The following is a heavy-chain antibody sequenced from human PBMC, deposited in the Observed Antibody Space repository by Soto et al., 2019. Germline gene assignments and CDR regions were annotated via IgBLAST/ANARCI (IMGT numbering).Heavy chain of an antibody. CDR3: AKAPYSGYDTYYFDY. D-gene: IGHD5-12*01. V-gene: IGHV3-30*18. J-gene: IGHJ4*02. CDR1: GFTFCSYG. Sequence: GGPLRLSCAASGFTFCSYGMHWIRQAPGKGLEWVAVVSYDGSNKYYGDSVKGRFTISRDNSKNTLYLQMNSLRAEDTAVYYCAKAPYSGYDTYYFDYWGQGTLVTVSS. CDR2: VSYDGSNK.